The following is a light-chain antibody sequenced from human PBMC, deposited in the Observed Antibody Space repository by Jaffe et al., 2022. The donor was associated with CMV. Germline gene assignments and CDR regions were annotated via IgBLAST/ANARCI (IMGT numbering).Light chain of an antibody. CDR1: QDITNH. Sequence: DIQMTQSPSPLSASVGDRVTITCRASQDITNHLNWFQQKPGRAPKLLIYDASNLETGVPSRFSGGGYGADFTLTITSLQPEDIATYHCQQYDSLPYTFGQGTKLEI. CDR2: DAS. J-gene: IGKJ2*01. CDR3: QQYDSLPYT. V-gene: IGKV1-33*01.